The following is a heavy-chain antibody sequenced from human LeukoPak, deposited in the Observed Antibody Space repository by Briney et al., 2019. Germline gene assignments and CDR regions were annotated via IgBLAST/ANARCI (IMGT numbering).Heavy chain of an antibody. CDR1: GYTFTGYY. J-gene: IGHJ6*02. CDR3: ARAGGHYGMDV. V-gene: IGHV1-46*01. CDR2: INPSGGST. D-gene: IGHD2-15*01. Sequence: ASVKVSCKASGYTFTGYYMHWVRQAPGQGLEWMGIINPSGGSTSYAQKFQGRVTMTRDTSTSTVYMELSSLRSEDTAVYYCARAGGHYGMDVWGQGTTVTVSS.